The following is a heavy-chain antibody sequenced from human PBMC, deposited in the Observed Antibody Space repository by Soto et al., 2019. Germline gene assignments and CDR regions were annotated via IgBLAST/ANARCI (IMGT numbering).Heavy chain of an antibody. CDR2: IYYSGST. V-gene: IGHV4-59*08. Sequence: SETLSLTCTVSGGSISSYCWSWIRQPPGKGLEWIGYIYYSGSTNYNPSLKSRVTISVDTSKNQFSLKLSSVTAADTAVYYCARHSRATDFDYWGQGTLVTVSS. J-gene: IGHJ4*02. CDR1: GGSISSYC. CDR3: ARHSRATDFDY. D-gene: IGHD5-12*01.